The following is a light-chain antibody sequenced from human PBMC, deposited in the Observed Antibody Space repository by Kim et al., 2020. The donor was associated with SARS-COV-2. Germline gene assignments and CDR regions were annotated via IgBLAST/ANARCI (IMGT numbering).Light chain of an antibody. CDR2: GAS. CDR1: QSVHSI. V-gene: IGKV3-15*01. J-gene: IGKJ1*01. CDR3: QQYDNWPPRWT. Sequence: PGERATLSCRASQSVHSILAWYQQKPGQAPRLLFFGASTRATGIPARFSGSGSGTEFTLTISSLQSEDSAVYYCQQYDNWPPRWTFGQGTKVDIK.